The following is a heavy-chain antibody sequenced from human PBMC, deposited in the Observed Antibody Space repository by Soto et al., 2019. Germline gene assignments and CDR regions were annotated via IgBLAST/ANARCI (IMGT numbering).Heavy chain of an antibody. CDR2: INPNSGGT. CDR3: ARDRRFYDSGSYDIANDAFDV. CDR1: GYTFTGYH. D-gene: IGHD3-22*01. J-gene: IGHJ3*01. Sequence: CASVKVSCKASGYTFTGYHMHCVLQSPLQWLDWMGWINPNSGGTNYAQKFQGRVTMTRDTSISTAYMEVSRLRSGDTAVYYCARDRRFYDSGSYDIANDAFDVWGQGTMVTVSS. V-gene: IGHV1-2*02.